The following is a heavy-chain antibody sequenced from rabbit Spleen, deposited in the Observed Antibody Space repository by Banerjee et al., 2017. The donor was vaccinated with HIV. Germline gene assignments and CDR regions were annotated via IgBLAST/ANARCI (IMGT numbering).Heavy chain of an antibody. CDR2: IEGGSTTFS. CDR1: GFSFTNRDW. Sequence: QEQLEESGGGLVKPEGSLALTCKASGFSFTNRDWMCWVRQAPGKGLEWIACIEGGSTTFSYFATWAKGRFTISKTSSTTVTLQMTSLTAADTATYFCARDTSSSFSSYGMDLWGPGTLVTVS. D-gene: IGHD1-1*01. CDR3: ARDTSSSFSSYGMDL. V-gene: IGHV1S45*01. J-gene: IGHJ6*01.